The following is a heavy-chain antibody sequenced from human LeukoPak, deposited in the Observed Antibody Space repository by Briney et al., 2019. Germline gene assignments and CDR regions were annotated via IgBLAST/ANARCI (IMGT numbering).Heavy chain of an antibody. V-gene: IGHV4-30-2*01. Sequence: SETLSLTCAVSGGSISSGGYSWSWIRQPPGKGLEWIGYIYHSGSTYYNPSLKSRVTISVDRSKNQFSLKLSSVTAADTAVYYCARGGTRQIGSYPEDYWGQGTLVTVSS. J-gene: IGHJ4*02. CDR1: GGSISSGGYS. CDR2: IYHSGST. CDR3: ARGGTRQIGSYPEDY. D-gene: IGHD1-26*01.